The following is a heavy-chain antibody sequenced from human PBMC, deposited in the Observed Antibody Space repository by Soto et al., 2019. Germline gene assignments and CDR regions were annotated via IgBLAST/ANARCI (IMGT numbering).Heavy chain of an antibody. J-gene: IGHJ4*02. V-gene: IGHV3-30*18. D-gene: IGHD3-3*01. CDR2: ISADGSDK. Sequence: GGSLRLSCAASGFTFSNFGMHWVRQAPGKGLEWVAAISADGSDKYFSGSVKGRFTISRDNSKNTLFLQMNSLRLEDTAVYYCVKGSDVARQELDYWGRGTLVTVSS. CDR3: VKGSDVARQELDY. CDR1: GFTFSNFG.